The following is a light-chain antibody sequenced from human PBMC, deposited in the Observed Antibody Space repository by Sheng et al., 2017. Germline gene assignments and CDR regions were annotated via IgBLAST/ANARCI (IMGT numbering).Light chain of an antibody. CDR2: AAS. V-gene: IGKV1D-8*01. Sequence: VIWVTQSPTLVSASKGDRVTITCRVSQDISVYVAWYQQKPGKAPDLLIHAASNLQSGVPSRFSGHGSGTEFTLIISDLQSEDSATYYCQQYYSFPLTFGPGTKLNIK. J-gene: IGKJ3*01. CDR1: QDISVY. CDR3: QQYYSFPLT.